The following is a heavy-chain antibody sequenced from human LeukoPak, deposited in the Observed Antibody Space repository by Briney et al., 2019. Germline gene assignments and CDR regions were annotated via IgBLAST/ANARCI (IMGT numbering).Heavy chain of an antibody. CDR1: GFTFDDYA. CDR3: AKDLGGSGSWYYFDY. Sequence: GRSLRLSCAASGFTFDDYAMHWVRQAPGKGLEWVSGISWNSGSIGSADSVTGRFTISRDNAKNSLYLQMNSLRAEDTALYYCAKDLGGSGSWYYFDYWGQGTLVTVSS. D-gene: IGHD3-10*01. J-gene: IGHJ4*02. CDR2: ISWNSGSI. V-gene: IGHV3-9*01.